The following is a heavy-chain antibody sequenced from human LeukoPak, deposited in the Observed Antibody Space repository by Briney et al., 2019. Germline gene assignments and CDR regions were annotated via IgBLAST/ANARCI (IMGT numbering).Heavy chain of an antibody. Sequence: SETLSLTCNVSGDSINSPHYYWAWIRQPPGKGLEWIGSIYYSGGAYSHPSLKSRATIFVDTSNNHFSLKLRSVTAADTAVYYCARQLIQPRAFDSWGQATLVTVSS. CDR2: IYYSGGA. J-gene: IGHJ4*02. V-gene: IGHV4-39*01. CDR1: GDSINSPHYY. D-gene: IGHD3-16*01. CDR3: ARQLIQPRAFDS.